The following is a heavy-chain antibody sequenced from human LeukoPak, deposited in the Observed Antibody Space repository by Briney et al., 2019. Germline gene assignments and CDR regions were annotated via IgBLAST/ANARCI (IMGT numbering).Heavy chain of an antibody. Sequence: GSLRLSCAASGFTFSSYAMSWIRQPPGKGLEWIGSIYYSGLTNYSPSLKSRVTISLDTSKNQFSLNINFVTAADTAVYYCARDVPGGRNDYWGQGTLVTVSS. CDR1: GFTFSSYA. V-gene: IGHV4-39*07. CDR3: ARDVPGGRNDY. CDR2: IYYSGLT. D-gene: IGHD3-16*01. J-gene: IGHJ4*02.